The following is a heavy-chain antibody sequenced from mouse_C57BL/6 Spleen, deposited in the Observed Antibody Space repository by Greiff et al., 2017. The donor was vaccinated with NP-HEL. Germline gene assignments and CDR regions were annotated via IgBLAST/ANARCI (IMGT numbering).Heavy chain of an antibody. D-gene: IGHD2-1*01. J-gene: IGHJ3*01. CDR3: ARRDYGKAFAY. Sequence: VQLQESGAELVKPGASVKISCKASGYAFSSYWMNWVKQRPGKGLEWIGQIYPGDGDTNYNGKFKGKATLTADKSSSTAYMQLSSLTSEDSAVYFCARRDYGKAFAYWGQGILVTVSA. CDR2: IYPGDGDT. V-gene: IGHV1-80*01. CDR1: GYAFSSYW.